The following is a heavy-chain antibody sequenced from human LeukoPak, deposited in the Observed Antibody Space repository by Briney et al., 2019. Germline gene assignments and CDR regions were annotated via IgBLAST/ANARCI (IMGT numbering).Heavy chain of an antibody. V-gene: IGHV1-2*02. J-gene: IGHJ1*01. Sequence: ASVKISCKASGYTFTDYYLHWVRQATGQGLEWMGWIHPNSGGANYAQKFQGRVTMTRDTSISTAYMELTSLRSDDTAVYYCARLATVPGWGQGTLVIVSS. CDR3: ARLATVPG. CDR2: IHPNSGGA. CDR1: GYTFTDYY. D-gene: IGHD6-19*01.